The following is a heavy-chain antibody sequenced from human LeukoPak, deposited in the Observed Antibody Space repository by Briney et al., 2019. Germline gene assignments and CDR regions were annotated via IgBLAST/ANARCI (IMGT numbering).Heavy chain of an antibody. D-gene: IGHD2-2*01. CDR2: IQYDGITK. V-gene: IGHV3-30*02. CDR1: GFTFSTYG. CDR3: ASSLIVVVPAAMAVFDY. Sequence: GGSLRLSCAASGFTFSTYGIHWVRQAPGKGLEWVAFIQYDGITKFYADSVKGRFTISRDNSKNSLYLQMNSLRAEDTAVYYCASSLIVVVPAAMAVFDYWGQGTLVTVSS. J-gene: IGHJ4*02.